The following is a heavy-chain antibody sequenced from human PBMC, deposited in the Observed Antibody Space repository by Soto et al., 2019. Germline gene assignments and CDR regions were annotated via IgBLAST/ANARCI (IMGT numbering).Heavy chain of an antibody. CDR1: GFAFRSYN. V-gene: IGHV3-21*01. D-gene: IGHD2-15*01. CDR3: ASATVVAATFDF. J-gene: IGHJ4*02. CDR2: SSSGSSNL. Sequence: EVQLVESGGGLVKPGGSLTLSCAASGFAFRSYNMNWVRQSPGKGLEWVASSSSGSSNLYYADSVKGRFTISRDNAKNSLFLQLDRLRAEDSAVYYCASATVVAATFDFWGPGTLVTVSS.